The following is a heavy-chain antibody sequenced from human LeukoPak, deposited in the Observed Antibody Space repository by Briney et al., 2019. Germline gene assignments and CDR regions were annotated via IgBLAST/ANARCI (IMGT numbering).Heavy chain of an antibody. CDR2: INDNGRST. CDR3: ARFTPEHSS. J-gene: IGHJ4*02. Sequence: GGSLRLSCSASGFTFSKYAMHWVRQAPGKGLEYVSAINDNGRSTYYADSVKGRFSISRDNSKNTLYLQMNSLRAEDTAVYYCARFTPEHSSWGQGTLVTVSS. CDR1: GFTFSKYA. V-gene: IGHV3-64*04. D-gene: IGHD3-22*01.